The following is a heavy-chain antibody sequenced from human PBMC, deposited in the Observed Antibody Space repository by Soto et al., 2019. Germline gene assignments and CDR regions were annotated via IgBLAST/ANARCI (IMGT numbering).Heavy chain of an antibody. J-gene: IGHJ6*02. CDR2: IYYSGST. Sequence: SETLSLTCTVSGGSISSYYWSWIRQPPGKGLEWIGYIYYSGSTNYNPSLKSRVTISVDTSKNQFSLKLSSVTAADTAVYCCARFLTVTTNYYYYGMDVWGQGTTVTVSS. CDR1: GGSISSYY. CDR3: ARFLTVTTNYYYYGMDV. V-gene: IGHV4-59*01. D-gene: IGHD4-17*01.